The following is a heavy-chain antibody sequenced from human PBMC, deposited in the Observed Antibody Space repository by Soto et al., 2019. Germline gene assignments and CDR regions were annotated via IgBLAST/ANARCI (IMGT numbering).Heavy chain of an antibody. CDR3: ARDQGPFLTSGRYGMDV. V-gene: IGHV4-4*07. CDR2: IYTSGST. CDR1: GGSISSYY. Sequence: KTSETLSLTCTVSGGSISSYYWSWIRQPAGKGLEWIGRIYTSGSTNYNPSLKSRVTMSVDTSKNQFSLKLSSVTAADTAVYYCARDQGPFLTSGRYGMDVWGQGTTVTVSS. D-gene: IGHD3-10*01. J-gene: IGHJ6*02.